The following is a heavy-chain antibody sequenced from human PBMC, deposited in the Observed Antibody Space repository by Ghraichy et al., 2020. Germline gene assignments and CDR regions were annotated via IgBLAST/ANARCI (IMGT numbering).Heavy chain of an antibody. CDR2: ITTSGDTI. J-gene: IGHJ4*02. V-gene: IGHV3-21*01. Sequence: GGSLRLSCAASGFTFIAYSMAWLRQTPGKGLELVSSITTSGDTIYYADSVKGRFTISRDNTKDSVYLQMDSLRVEDTALYFCARDLGSSWYPYYFDHWGPGTQVTVSS. D-gene: IGHD6-13*01. CDR1: GFTFIAYS. CDR3: ARDLGSSWYPYYFDH.